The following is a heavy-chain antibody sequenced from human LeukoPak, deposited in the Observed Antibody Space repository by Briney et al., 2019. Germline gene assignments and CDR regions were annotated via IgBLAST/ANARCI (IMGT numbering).Heavy chain of an antibody. J-gene: IGHJ4*02. CDR2: IIPIFGTA. Sequence: SVKVSCTASGGTFSSYAISWVRQAPGQGLEWMGGIIPIFGTANYAQKFQGRVTITADESTSTAYMELSSLRSEDTAVYYCARGTSSGYYFDYWGQGTLVTVSS. V-gene: IGHV1-69*13. CDR3: ARGTSSGYYFDY. D-gene: IGHD3-22*01. CDR1: GGTFSSYA.